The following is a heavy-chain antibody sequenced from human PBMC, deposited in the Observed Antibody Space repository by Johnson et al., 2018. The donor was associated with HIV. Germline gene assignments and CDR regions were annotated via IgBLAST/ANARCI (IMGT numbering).Heavy chain of an antibody. V-gene: IGHV3-23*04. Sequence: VQLVESGGGLVQPGGSLTLSCAASGFIFSSFALSWVRQAPGKGLEWVSTISDTGSSTYYTASVKGRFTISRDNAKNSLYLQMNSLRAEDTALYYCARGGDIVLVVYAMGHDAFDIWGQGTMVTVSS. CDR1: GFIFSSFA. CDR3: ARGGDIVLVVYAMGHDAFDI. D-gene: IGHD2-8*02. CDR2: ISDTGSST. J-gene: IGHJ3*02.